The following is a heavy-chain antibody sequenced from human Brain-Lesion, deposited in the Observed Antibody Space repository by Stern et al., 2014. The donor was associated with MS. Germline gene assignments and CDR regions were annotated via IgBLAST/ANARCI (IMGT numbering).Heavy chain of an antibody. CDR1: GYIFTGYY. D-gene: IGHD3-3*01. CDR3: ARDQRGITIFGVVTDYYYLGMDV. V-gene: IGHV1-2*02. J-gene: IGHJ6*02. Sequence: VQLVESGAEVKKPGASVKVSCKTSGYIFTGYYIHWVRQAPGQGLEWMAWINPNXGGTKYAQKFQGRVTMSRDTSISTAYVELSSLTSDDTAVYYCARDQRGITIFGVVTDYYYLGMDVWGQGTTVTVSS. CDR2: INPNXGGT.